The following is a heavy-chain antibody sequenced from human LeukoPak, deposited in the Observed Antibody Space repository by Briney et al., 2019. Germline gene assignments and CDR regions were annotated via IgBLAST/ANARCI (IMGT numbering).Heavy chain of an antibody. V-gene: IGHV3-74*03. J-gene: IGHJ5*02. CDR1: GFTFSNYW. Sequence: GGSLRLSCAASGFTFSNYWMFRVRQAPGKGLVWVSHINSDGSSTTYADSVKGRFTISRDNAKNTLYLQMNSLRAEDTALYFCSRSLDTWGQGTLVTVSS. CDR3: SRSLDT. CDR2: INSDGSST.